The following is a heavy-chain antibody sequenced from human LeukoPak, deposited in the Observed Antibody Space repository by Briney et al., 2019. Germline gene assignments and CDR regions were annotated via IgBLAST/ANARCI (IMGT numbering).Heavy chain of an antibody. CDR1: GGSISSSSYY. CDR2: IYYSGST. CDR3: ARERGGYDSSGYGY. D-gene: IGHD3-22*01. Sequence: TSETLSLTCTVSGGSISSSSYYWGWIRRPPGKGLEWIGSIYYSGSTYYNPSLKSRVTISVDTSKNQFSLKLSSVTAADTAVYYCARERGGYDSSGYGYWGQGTLVTVSS. J-gene: IGHJ4*02. V-gene: IGHV4-39*07.